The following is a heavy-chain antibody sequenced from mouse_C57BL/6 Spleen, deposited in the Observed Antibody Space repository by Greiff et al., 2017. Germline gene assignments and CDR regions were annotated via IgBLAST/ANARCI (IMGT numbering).Heavy chain of an antibody. D-gene: IGHD4-1*01. CDR3: ARGTGDWYFDV. J-gene: IGHJ1*03. CDR2: IYPRSGNT. V-gene: IGHV1-81*01. CDR1: GYTFTSYG. Sequence: LQESGAELARPGASVKLSCKASGYTFTSYGISWVKQRTGQGLEWIGEIYPRSGNTYYNEKFKGKATLTADKSSSTAYMELRSLTSEDSAVYFCARGTGDWYFDVWGTGTTVTVSS.